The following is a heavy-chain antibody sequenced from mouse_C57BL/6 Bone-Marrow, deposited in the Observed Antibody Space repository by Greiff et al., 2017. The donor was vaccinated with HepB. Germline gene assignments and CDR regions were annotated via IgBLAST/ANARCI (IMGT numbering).Heavy chain of an antibody. CDR2: IDPANGNT. D-gene: IGHD2-5*01. CDR1: GFKIKNTY. CDR3: ATYYSNFAGFAY. J-gene: IGHJ3*01. Sequence: EVQLQQSVAELVRPGASVKLSCTASGFKIKNTYMHWVKQRPEQGLEWIGRIDPANGNTKYAPKFQGKATITADTSSNTAYLQLSSLTSEDTAIYYCATYYSNFAGFAYWGQGTLVTVSA. V-gene: IGHV14-3*01.